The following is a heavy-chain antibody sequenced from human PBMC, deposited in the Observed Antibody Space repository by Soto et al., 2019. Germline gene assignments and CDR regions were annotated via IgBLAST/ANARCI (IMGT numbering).Heavy chain of an antibody. CDR3: AKPPDCGGDCYSGYYYYGMDV. V-gene: IGHV3-23*01. CDR1: GFTFSSYA. D-gene: IGHD2-21*02. J-gene: IGHJ6*02. Sequence: GSLRLSCAASGFTFSSYAMSWVRQAPGKGLEWVSAISGSGGSTYYADSVKGRFTISRDNSKNTLYLQMNSLRAADTAVYYCAKPPDCGGDCYSGYYYYGMDVWGQGTTVTVSS. CDR2: ISGSGGST.